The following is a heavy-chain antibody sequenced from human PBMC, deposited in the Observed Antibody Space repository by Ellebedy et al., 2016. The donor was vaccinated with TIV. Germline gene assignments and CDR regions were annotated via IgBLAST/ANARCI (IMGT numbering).Heavy chain of an antibody. CDR2: IDITGAT. Sequence: GGSLRLSXAASGFPFSTYDMHWVRQTTGNGLEWVSAIDITGATFYPDSLMGRFTISRENAKNSLYLQMNSLRAGDTAVYYCARAVTTFHDGFDLWGQGTMVTVSS. J-gene: IGHJ3*01. CDR3: ARAVTTFHDGFDL. D-gene: IGHD2/OR15-2a*01. CDR1: GFPFSTYD. V-gene: IGHV3-13*01.